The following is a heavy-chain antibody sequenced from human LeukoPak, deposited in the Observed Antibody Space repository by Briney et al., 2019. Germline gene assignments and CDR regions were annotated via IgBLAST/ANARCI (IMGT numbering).Heavy chain of an antibody. CDR2: ISGTGANT. V-gene: IGHV3-23*01. Sequence: QSGGSLRLCCAASGFTFSSYGMSWVRQAPGKGLEWVSTISGTGANTYYADSVKGRFTISRDNFKSTLYLQMNSLRVEDAAVYYCARYYGSGSYLYYLDYWGQGTLVTVSS. CDR3: ARYYGSGSYLYYLDY. J-gene: IGHJ4*02. D-gene: IGHD3-10*01. CDR1: GFTFSSYG.